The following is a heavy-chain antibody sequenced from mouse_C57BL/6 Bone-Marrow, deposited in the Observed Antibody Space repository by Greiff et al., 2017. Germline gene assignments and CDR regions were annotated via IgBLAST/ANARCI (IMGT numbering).Heavy chain of an antibody. J-gene: IGHJ1*03. CDR1: GYTFTSYW. Sequence: QVQLQQPGAELVMPGASVKLSCKASGYTFTSYWMHWVQQRPGQGLEWIGEIDPSDSYTNYNQKFKGKSTLTVAKSSSTAYMQLSRRTSEDSAVYYCARDGYCSSTYGYFDVWGTGTTVTVSS. CDR3: ARDGYCSSTYGYFDV. V-gene: IGHV1-69*01. CDR2: IDPSDSYT. D-gene: IGHD1-1*01.